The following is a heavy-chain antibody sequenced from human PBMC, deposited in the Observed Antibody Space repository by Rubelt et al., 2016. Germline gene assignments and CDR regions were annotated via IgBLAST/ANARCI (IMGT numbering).Heavy chain of an antibody. Sequence: EVQLVESGGGLVKPGGSLRLSCAASGFTFSNAWMNWVRQAPGKGLEWVGRIKSKTDGGTTDYAAPVKGRFTISRDDSKNTLYLQINSLKTEDTAVYYCTTVEYFNYYGSGSYFYYGMDVWGQGTTVTVSS. CDR3: TTVEYFNYYGSGSYFYYGMDV. D-gene: IGHD3-10*01. J-gene: IGHJ6*02. CDR1: GFTFSNAW. CDR2: IKSKTDGGTT. V-gene: IGHV3-15*07.